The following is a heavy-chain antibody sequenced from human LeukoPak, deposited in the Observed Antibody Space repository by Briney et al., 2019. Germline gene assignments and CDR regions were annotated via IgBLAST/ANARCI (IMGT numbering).Heavy chain of an antibody. CDR2: IYSSGST. D-gene: IGHD3-9*01. V-gene: IGHV3-53*01. Sequence: GGSLRLSCAASGFTVSTNYISWVRQAPGKGLDWVSLIYSSGSTYYADSVKGRFTISRDNSKNTLYLQMNSLRAEDTAVYYCLTGYNHAVDWFDPWGQGTLVTVSS. CDR1: GFTVSTNY. J-gene: IGHJ5*02. CDR3: LTGYNHAVDWFDP.